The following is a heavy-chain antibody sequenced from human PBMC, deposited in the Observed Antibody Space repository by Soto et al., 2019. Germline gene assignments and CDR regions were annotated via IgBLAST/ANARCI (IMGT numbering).Heavy chain of an antibody. CDR3: ARGEGLEQAAILHNWFDP. CDR2: INHSGST. V-gene: IGHV4-34*01. CDR1: GGSFSGYY. Sequence: QVQLQQWGAGLLKPSETLSLTCAVYGGSFSGYYWSWILQPPGKGLEWIGEINHSGSTNYNPSLKSRVTISVDTSKNQFSLKLSSVTAADTAVYYCARGEGLEQAAILHNWFDPWGQGTLFTVSS. D-gene: IGHD2-2*02. J-gene: IGHJ5*02.